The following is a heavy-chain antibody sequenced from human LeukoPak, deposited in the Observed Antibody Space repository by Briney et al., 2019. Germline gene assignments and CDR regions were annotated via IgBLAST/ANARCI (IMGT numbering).Heavy chain of an antibody. Sequence: SETLSLTCTVSGGSINSYYWSWIRQPAGKGLEWIGRIYTSGSSNYNPSLKSRVTISVDTSKNQFSLKLSSVTAADTAVYYCARATTPDGRFDYWGQGTLVTVSS. J-gene: IGHJ4*02. CDR2: IYTSGSS. D-gene: IGHD2-15*01. CDR3: ARATTPDGRFDY. CDR1: GGSINSYY. V-gene: IGHV4-4*07.